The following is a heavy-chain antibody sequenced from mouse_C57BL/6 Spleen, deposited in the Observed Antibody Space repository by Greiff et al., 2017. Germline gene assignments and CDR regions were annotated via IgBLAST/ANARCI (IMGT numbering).Heavy chain of an antibody. CDR1: GYTFTDYY. Sequence: EVQLQQSGPELVKPGASVKISCKASGYTFTDYYMNWVKQSHGKSLEWIGDINPNNGGTSYNQKFKGKATLTVDTSSSTAYMELRSLTSEDSAVYYCARRGSRRDAMDYWGQGTSVTVSS. V-gene: IGHV1-26*01. J-gene: IGHJ4*01. CDR3: ARRGSRRDAMDY. CDR2: INPNNGGT.